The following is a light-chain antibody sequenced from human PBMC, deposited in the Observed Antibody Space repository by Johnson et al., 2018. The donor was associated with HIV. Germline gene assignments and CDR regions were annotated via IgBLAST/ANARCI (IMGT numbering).Light chain of an antibody. J-gene: IGLJ1*01. CDR2: ENN. CDR3: GTWDSSLSAGV. Sequence: QSVLTQPPSVSAAPGQKVTISCSGSSSNIGNNYVSWYQQLPGTAPKLLIYENNKRPSGIPDRFSGSKSGTSATLGITGLQTGDAADYYCGTWDSSLSAGVFGTGTKVIVL. V-gene: IGLV1-51*02. CDR1: SSNIGNNY.